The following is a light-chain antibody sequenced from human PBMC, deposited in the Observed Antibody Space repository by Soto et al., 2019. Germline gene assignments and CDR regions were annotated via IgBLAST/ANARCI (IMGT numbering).Light chain of an antibody. V-gene: IGLV2-14*01. Sequence: QSALTQPASVSGSPGQSITISCTGTSSDVGGYNYVSWYQQHPGQAPKLMIYDVNNRPSGISDRFSGSKSGNTASLTISWLQAEDEAEYYCCSYTSSITRYVFGTGTKVNV. J-gene: IGLJ1*01. CDR2: DVN. CDR1: SSDVGGYNY. CDR3: CSYTSSITRYV.